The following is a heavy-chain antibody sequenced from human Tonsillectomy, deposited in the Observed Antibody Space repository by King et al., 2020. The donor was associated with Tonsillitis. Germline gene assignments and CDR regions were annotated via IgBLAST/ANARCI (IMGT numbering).Heavy chain of an antibody. Sequence: VQLVESGGGLVQPGGSLRLSCVVSGFTVSSNYMSWVRQAPGKGLEWVSVIYSGDNTYYADSVKGRFTISRHNSKNTLYFQMNSLRIEDTAVYYCARGPRGYCSGGSCYDFGMDVWGQGTTVTVS. CDR3: ARGPRGYCSGGSCYDFGMDV. V-gene: IGHV3-53*04. CDR1: GFTVSSNY. J-gene: IGHJ6*02. D-gene: IGHD2-15*01. CDR2: IYSGDNT.